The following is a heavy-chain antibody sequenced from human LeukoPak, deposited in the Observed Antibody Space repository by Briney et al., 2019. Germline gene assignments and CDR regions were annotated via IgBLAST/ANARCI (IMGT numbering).Heavy chain of an antibody. V-gene: IGHV3-30-3*01. Sequence: PGGSLRLSCAASGFTFSSYTMHWVRQAPGKGLEWVAVISYDGSNKYYADSVKGRFTISRDNSKNTLYLQMNSLRAEDTAVYYCAKDGGGYDSTHFDYWGQGTLVTVSS. CDR3: AKDGGGYDSTHFDY. J-gene: IGHJ4*02. CDR1: GFTFSSYT. CDR2: ISYDGSNK. D-gene: IGHD3-22*01.